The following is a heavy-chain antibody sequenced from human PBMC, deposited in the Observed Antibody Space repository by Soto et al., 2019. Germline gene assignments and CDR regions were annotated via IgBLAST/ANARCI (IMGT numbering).Heavy chain of an antibody. CDR1: GYTFTSYG. D-gene: IGHD3-9*01. J-gene: IGHJ6*02. Sequence: GASVKVSCKASGYTFTSYGISWVRQAPGQGLEWTGWISAYNGNTNYAQKLQGRVTMTTDTSTSTAYMELRSLRSDDTAVYYCARERYYDILTGYQNYYYYGMDVWGQGTTVTVS. V-gene: IGHV1-18*01. CDR2: ISAYNGNT. CDR3: ARERYYDILTGYQNYYYYGMDV.